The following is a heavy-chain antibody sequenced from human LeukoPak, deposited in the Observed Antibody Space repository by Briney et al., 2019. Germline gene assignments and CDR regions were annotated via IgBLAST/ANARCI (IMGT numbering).Heavy chain of an antibody. Sequence: GGSLRLSCAASGFTFSSYSMNWVRQAPGKGLEWVSTISASGGSTYYADSVKGRFTISRDNSKNTLYLQMDSLRAEDTAVYYCAIDRGSHFDYWGQGTLVTVSS. J-gene: IGHJ4*02. D-gene: IGHD1-26*01. CDR2: ISASGGST. CDR3: AIDRGSHFDY. V-gene: IGHV3-23*01. CDR1: GFTFSSYS.